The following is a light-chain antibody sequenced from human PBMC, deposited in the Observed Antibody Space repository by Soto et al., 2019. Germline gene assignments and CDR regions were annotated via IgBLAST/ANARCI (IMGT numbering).Light chain of an antibody. V-gene: IGLV2-11*01. J-gene: IGLJ1*01. CDR2: DIN. Sequence: SVLTQPASVSGPPGQSITISCNRTGSDVGAYNLVSWYQQHPGKAPKLIIYDINARPSEVPNRFSASKSGNTASLTISGLQAEDEADYYCCSYAGDYTFYVFGTGTKVTVL. CDR3: CSYAGDYTFYV. CDR1: GSDVGAYNL.